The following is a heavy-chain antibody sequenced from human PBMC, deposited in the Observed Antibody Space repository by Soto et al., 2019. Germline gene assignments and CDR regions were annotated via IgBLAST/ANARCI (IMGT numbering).Heavy chain of an antibody. V-gene: IGHV1-69*01. CDR3: ARDVPLNYYDGTFSYYALDV. J-gene: IGHJ6*02. CDR2: IIPFFKAT. Sequence: QVQLVQSGAEVKKPGSSVKVSCKASGGTFSSHAISWVRQAPGQGLEWMGGIIPFFKATNYAQKFQSRVTITADDSTSTAYMDLYSLRSEDTAVYYCARDVPLNYYDGTFSYYALDVWGQGTTVTVSS. D-gene: IGHD3-16*01. CDR1: GGTFSSHA.